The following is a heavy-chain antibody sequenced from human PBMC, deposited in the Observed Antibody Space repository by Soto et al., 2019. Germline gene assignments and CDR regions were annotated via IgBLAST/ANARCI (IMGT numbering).Heavy chain of an antibody. CDR2: KKQDRSEE. V-gene: IGHV3-7*01. CDR3: ARGGFSYGTGIEH. D-gene: IGHD5-18*01. CDR1: GFSISRYW. Sequence: EVQLVESGGGLVQPGGSLRLSCAASGFSISRYWMTWVRQAPGKGLEWVADKKQDRSEEYYVDSVKGRFTVSRDNAKNSLYLQLTSLRVEDTALYYCARGGFSYGTGIEHWGQGTLVTVSS. J-gene: IGHJ4*02.